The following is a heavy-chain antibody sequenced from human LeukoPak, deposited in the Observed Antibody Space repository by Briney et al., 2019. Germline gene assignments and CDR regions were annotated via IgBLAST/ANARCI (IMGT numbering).Heavy chain of an antibody. CDR1: GGSFSGYY. CDR3: ARAGIVVVPAARGRDYYYYGMDV. V-gene: IGHV4-34*01. Sequence: SETLSLTCAVYGGSFSGYYWSWIRQPPGKGLEWIGGINDSGSTNYNPSLKSRVTISVDTSKNQFSLKLSSVTAADTAVYYCARAGIVVVPAARGRDYYYYGMDVWGKGTTVAVSS. J-gene: IGHJ6*04. CDR2: INDSGST. D-gene: IGHD2-2*01.